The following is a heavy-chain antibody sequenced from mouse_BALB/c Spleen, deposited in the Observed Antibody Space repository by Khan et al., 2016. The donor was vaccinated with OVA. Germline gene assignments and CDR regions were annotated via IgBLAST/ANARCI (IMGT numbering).Heavy chain of an antibody. CDR2: IWTGGRT. V-gene: IGHV2-9*02. J-gene: IGHJ3*01. CDR3: ARSYDYDVGGFTY. CDR1: GFSLTNYG. Sequence: VQLQESGPGLVAPSLSLSITCTVSGFSLTNYGVHWIRQPPGKGLEWLGVIWTGGRTNYNSALMSRLSISKDNSKSQVFLKMNSLQIDDTAIYDSARSYDYDVGGFTYWGQGTLVTVSA. D-gene: IGHD2-4*01.